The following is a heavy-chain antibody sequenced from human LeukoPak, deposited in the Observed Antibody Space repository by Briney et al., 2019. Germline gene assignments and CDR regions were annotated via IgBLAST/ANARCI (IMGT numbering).Heavy chain of an antibody. Sequence: GGSLRLSCAASGFTFSSYSMNWVRQAPGKGLEWVSSISSSSSYIYYADSVKGRFTISRDNSKNTLYLQMNSLRAEDTAVYYCAKGLTGGNWYFDLWGRGTLVTVSS. CDR3: AKGLTGGNWYFDL. J-gene: IGHJ2*01. V-gene: IGHV3-21*04. CDR2: ISSSSSYI. CDR1: GFTFSSYS. D-gene: IGHD7-27*01.